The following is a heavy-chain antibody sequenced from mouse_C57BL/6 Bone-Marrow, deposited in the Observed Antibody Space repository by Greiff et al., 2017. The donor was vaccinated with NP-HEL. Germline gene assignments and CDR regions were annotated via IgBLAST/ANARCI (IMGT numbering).Heavy chain of an antibody. D-gene: IGHD1-1*01. CDR2: IWSGGST. CDR1: GFSLTSYG. CDR3: ARTLYYYGSSLSYYAMDY. Sequence: VQLQQSGPGLVQPSQSLSITCTVSGFSLTSYGVHWVRQSPGKGLEWLGVIWSGGSTDYNAAFISRLSISKDNSKSQVFFKMNRLQADDTAIYYCARTLYYYGSSLSYYAMDYWGQGTSVTVSS. V-gene: IGHV2-2*01. J-gene: IGHJ4*01.